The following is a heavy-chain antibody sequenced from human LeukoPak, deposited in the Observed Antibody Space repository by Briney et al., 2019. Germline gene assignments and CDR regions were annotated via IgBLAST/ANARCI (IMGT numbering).Heavy chain of an antibody. D-gene: IGHD3-10*01. CDR1: GFTFSSYA. CDR2: ISGSGGST. CDR3: ASGEGITMVRGVISYYYYYMDV. Sequence: GGTLRLSCAASGFTFSSYAMSWVRQAPGKGLEWVSAISGSGGSTYYADSVKGRFTISRDNSKNTLYLQMNSLRAEDTAVYYCASGEGITMVRGVISYYYYYMDVWGKGTTVTVSS. J-gene: IGHJ6*03. V-gene: IGHV3-23*01.